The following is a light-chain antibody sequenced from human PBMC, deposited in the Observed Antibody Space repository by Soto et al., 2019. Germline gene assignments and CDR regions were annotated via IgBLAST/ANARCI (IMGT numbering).Light chain of an antibody. CDR3: QQYNNWPPGALP. CDR1: QSVSSY. V-gene: IGKV3-15*01. CDR2: GAS. J-gene: IGKJ4*01. Sequence: EIVWTQSPATLSLSPGERATLSCRASQSVSSYLAWYQQKPGQAPRLLIYGASTRATGIPARFSGSGSGTEFTLTISSLQSEDFAVYYCQQYNNWPPGALPFGGGTKVDIK.